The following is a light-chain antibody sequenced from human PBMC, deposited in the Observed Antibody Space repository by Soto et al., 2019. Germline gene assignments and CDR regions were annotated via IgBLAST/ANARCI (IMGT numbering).Light chain of an antibody. Sequence: QSVLTQPPSVSGAPGRRVTISCIETSPNIGAGYDVHWYQRLPGTAPKPLIYGNSNRPSGVPDRFSGSKSGTSASLAITGLQAEDEADYYCQSYDSSLSGWVFGGGTKVTVL. CDR1: SPNIGAGYD. CDR3: QSYDSSLSGWV. V-gene: IGLV1-40*01. J-gene: IGLJ3*02. CDR2: GNS.